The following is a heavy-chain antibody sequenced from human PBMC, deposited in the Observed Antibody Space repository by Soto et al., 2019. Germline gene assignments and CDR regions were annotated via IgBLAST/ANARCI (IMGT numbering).Heavy chain of an antibody. CDR2: IWYDGSNK. Sequence: PGGAPRHPSAAVGVTFKNHGLRRVRQGPKKGLEWVAVIWYDGSNKYYADSVKGRFTISRDNSKNTLYLQMNSLRAEDTALYYCAKMKGNDGLRDAFDLWGQGTVVTVSS. D-gene: IGHD1-1*01. CDR1: GVTFKNHG. V-gene: IGHV3-33*06. J-gene: IGHJ3*01. CDR3: AKMKGNDGLRDAFDL.